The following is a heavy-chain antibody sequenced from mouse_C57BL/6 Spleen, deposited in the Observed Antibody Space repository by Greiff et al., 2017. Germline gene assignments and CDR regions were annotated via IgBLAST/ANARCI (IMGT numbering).Heavy chain of an antibody. CDR3: ARKKYYGNYYAKDY. J-gene: IGHJ4*01. CDR2: IDPNSGGT. V-gene: IGHV1-72*01. D-gene: IGHD2-1*01. Sequence: QVQLQQPGAELVKPGASVKLSCKASGYTFTSYGMHWVKQGPGRGLEWIGRIDPNSGGTKYNETFKSQATLTVAKPSSTAYLQISSLTSEDSATYYCARKKYYGNYYAKDYWGQGTSVTVSS. CDR1: GYTFTSYG.